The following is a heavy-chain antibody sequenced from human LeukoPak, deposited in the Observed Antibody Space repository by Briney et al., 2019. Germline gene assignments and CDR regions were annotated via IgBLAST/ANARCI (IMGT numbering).Heavy chain of an antibody. CDR3: AKDSLADIDY. J-gene: IGHJ4*02. CDR2: ISYDGSNK. D-gene: IGHD3-16*01. V-gene: IGHV3-30*18. Sequence: PGRSLRLSCAASGFTFSSYGMHWVRQAPGKGLEWVAVISYDGSNKYYADSVKGRFTISRDNSKNTLHLQMNSLRAEDTAVYYCAKDSLADIDYWGQGTLVTVSS. CDR1: GFTFSSYG.